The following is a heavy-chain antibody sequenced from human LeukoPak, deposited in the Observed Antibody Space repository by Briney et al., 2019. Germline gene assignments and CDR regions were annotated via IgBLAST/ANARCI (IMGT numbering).Heavy chain of an antibody. CDR1: GFSFSNYW. CDR3: ARSDSGDVEY. Sequence: GGSLRLSCAASGFSFSNYWMHWVRQTPGKGLVWVSRINTDGTSTSYADSVKGRFTISRDNAKNTLYLQVNSLRAEDTALYFCARSDSGDVEYWGQGTLVTVSS. D-gene: IGHD3-10*01. J-gene: IGHJ4*02. CDR2: INTDGTST. V-gene: IGHV3-74*01.